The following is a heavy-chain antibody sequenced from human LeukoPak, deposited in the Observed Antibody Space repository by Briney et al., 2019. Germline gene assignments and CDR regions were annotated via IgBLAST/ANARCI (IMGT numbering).Heavy chain of an antibody. V-gene: IGHV3-21*01. D-gene: IGHD4-23*01. CDR1: GFTFSSYS. CDR2: ISSSSSYI. J-gene: IGHJ4*02. Sequence: GGSLRLSCAASGFTFSSYSMNWVRQAPGKGLEWVSSISSSSSYIYYADSVKGRFTISRDNAKNSLYLQMNSLRAEDTAVYYCARDPSYGGNSEAIDYWGQGTLVTVSS. CDR3: ARDPSYGGNSEAIDY.